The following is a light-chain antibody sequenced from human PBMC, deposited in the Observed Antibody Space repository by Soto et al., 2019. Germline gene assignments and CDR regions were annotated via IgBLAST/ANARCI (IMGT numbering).Light chain of an antibody. J-gene: IGLJ2*01. CDR1: SSDVGGYNY. CDR2: DVS. CDR3: SSYTSSSTLVV. Sequence: QSVLTKPASVSGSPGQSITISCTGTSSDVGGYNYVSWYQQHPGKAPKLMIYDVSNRPSGVSNRFSGSKSGNPASLTISGLQAEDEADYYCSSYTSSSTLVVFGGGTKLTVL. V-gene: IGLV2-14*01.